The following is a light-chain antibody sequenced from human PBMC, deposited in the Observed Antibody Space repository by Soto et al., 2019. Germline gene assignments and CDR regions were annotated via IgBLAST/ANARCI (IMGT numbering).Light chain of an antibody. CDR2: AAL. Sequence: DIQMTQSPSSRSASVGDRVTITCRASQSIRSYLNWYQQKPGKAPKLLIYAALNVQSGVPSRFTGSGSGTDFTLTISSLQPEDSATYSCQQSYSTSWTFGQGTKVDIK. CDR3: QQSYSTSWT. CDR1: QSIRSY. V-gene: IGKV1-39*01. J-gene: IGKJ1*01.